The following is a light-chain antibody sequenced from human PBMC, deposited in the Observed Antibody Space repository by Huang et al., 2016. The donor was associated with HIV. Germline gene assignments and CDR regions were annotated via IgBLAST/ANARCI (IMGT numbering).Light chain of an antibody. J-gene: IGKJ4*01. V-gene: IGKV1-39*01. CDR2: VAS. CDR3: QQSYSALGLT. CDR1: PSIGTY. Sequence: DIQMTQSPSSMSASVGERATIACRASPSIGTYLNWYQQKPGKAPRLLIHVASSLQSGVPSRCSGSGSGTAVTLTISSLQPEDFATYYCQQSYSALGLTFGGGTKVEIK.